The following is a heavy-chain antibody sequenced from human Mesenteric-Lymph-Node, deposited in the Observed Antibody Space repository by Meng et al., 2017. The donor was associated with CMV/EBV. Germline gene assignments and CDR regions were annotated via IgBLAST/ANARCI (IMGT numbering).Heavy chain of an antibody. V-gene: IGHV1-69*04. CDR3: ARDFEGGMDV. CDR2: GIPIHDVR. J-gene: IGHJ6*02. Sequence: SVKVSCKASGDGFSRYTLSWVRQAPGQGLEWIGRGIPIHDVRNYPQRFQGRVTFTSDTSTNTAYMELSSLRSDDTAVYYCARDFEGGMDVWGQGTTVTVSS. CDR1: GDGFSRYT. D-gene: IGHD3-9*01.